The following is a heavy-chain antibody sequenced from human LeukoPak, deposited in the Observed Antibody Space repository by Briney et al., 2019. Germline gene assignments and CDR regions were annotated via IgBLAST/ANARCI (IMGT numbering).Heavy chain of an antibody. Sequence: PSETLSLTCTVSRGSISSGNYYWSWIRQPAGKGLELIGRFHTRGSTNYNPSLKSRVIISVDTSKNQFSLKLNSVTAADTAVYYCARVDGSCSGGSCPSGNWFDPWGQGTLVTVSS. CDR2: FHTRGST. CDR3: ARVDGSCSGGSCPSGNWFDP. V-gene: IGHV4-61*02. CDR1: RGSISSGNYY. J-gene: IGHJ5*02. D-gene: IGHD2-15*01.